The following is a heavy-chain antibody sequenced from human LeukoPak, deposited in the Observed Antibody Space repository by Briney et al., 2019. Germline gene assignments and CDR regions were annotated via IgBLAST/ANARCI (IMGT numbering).Heavy chain of an antibody. CDR1: GFTFSSYA. CDR2: ISYDGSNK. Sequence: PGGSLRLSCAASGFTFSSYAMHWVRQAPGKGLEWVAVISYDGSNKYYADSVKGRFTISRDNSKNTLYLQMNSLRAEDTAVYYCARDFGRLLWFGELLTNWFDPWGQGTLVTVSS. CDR3: ARDFGRLLWFGELLTNWFDP. D-gene: IGHD3-10*01. V-gene: IGHV3-30-3*01. J-gene: IGHJ5*02.